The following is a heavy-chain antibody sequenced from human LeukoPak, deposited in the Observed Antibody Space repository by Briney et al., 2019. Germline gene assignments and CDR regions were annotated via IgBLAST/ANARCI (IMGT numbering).Heavy chain of an antibody. CDR2: IYYSGST. CDR3: ARVRYYYDSSGYYYVYFDY. Sequence: SETLSLTCTVSGGSISSYYWSWIRQPPGKGLEWIGYIYYSGSTNYNPSLKSRVTISVDTSKNQFSLKLSSVTAADTAVYYCARVRYYYDSSGYYYVYFDYWGQGTLVTVSS. V-gene: IGHV4-59*01. D-gene: IGHD3-22*01. CDR1: GGSISSYY. J-gene: IGHJ4*02.